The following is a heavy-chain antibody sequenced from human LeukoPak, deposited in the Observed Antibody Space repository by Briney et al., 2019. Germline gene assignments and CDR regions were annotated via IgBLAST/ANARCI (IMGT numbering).Heavy chain of an antibody. CDR2: ISGSGSST. D-gene: IGHD1-26*01. Sequence: GGSLRLSCAASGFTFSNVYMNWVRQAPGKGLEWVSAISGSGSSTHYADSVKGRFTISRDNSKNTLYLQMNNLRAEDTAVYYCAKPFIVGATGYYYYYMDVWGKGTTVTVSS. CDR1: GFTFSNVY. V-gene: IGHV3-23*01. CDR3: AKPFIVGATGYYYYYMDV. J-gene: IGHJ6*03.